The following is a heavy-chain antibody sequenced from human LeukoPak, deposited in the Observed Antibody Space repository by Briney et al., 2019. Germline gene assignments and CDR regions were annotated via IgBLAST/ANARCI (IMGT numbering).Heavy chain of an antibody. Sequence: SETLSLTCTVSGGSISSYYWSWIRQPPGKGLEWIGYIYYSGSTNYNPSLKGRVTISVDTSKNQFSLKLSSVTAADTAVYYCARDRRDYYDSSGYWDAFDIWGQGTMVTVSS. CDR2: IYYSGST. J-gene: IGHJ3*02. D-gene: IGHD3-22*01. V-gene: IGHV4-59*01. CDR3: ARDRRDYYDSSGYWDAFDI. CDR1: GGSISSYY.